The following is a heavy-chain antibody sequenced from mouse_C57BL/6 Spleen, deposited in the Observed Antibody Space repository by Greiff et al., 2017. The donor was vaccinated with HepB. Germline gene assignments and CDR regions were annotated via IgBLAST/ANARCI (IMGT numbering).Heavy chain of an antibody. V-gene: IGHV5-17*01. CDR1: GFTFSDYG. D-gene: IGHD1-1*01. CDR3: ARSAYYGSSWYFDV. J-gene: IGHJ1*03. Sequence: EVQGVESGGGLVKPGGSLKLSCAASGFTFSDYGMHWVRQAPEKGLEWVAYISSGSSTIYYADTVKGRFTISRDNAKNTLFLQMTSLRSEDTAMYYCARSAYYGSSWYFDVWGTGTTVTVSS. CDR2: ISSGSSTI.